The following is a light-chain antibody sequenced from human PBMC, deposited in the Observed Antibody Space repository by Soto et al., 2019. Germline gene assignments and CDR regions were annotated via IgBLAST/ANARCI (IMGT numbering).Light chain of an antibody. V-gene: IGKV1-39*01. Sequence: DIPMTQSPSSLSASVGDRVTITCRASQSIKNYLNWYQQKPGKAPKLLIYAASSLQSGVPSRFSGSGSGTDFTLTISSLQPEDFATYYCQQSYTTPITFGQGTKVEIK. CDR3: QQSYTTPIT. CDR2: AAS. CDR1: QSIKNY. J-gene: IGKJ1*01.